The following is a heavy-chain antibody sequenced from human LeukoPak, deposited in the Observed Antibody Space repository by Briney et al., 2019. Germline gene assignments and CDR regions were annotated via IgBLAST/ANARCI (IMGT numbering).Heavy chain of an antibody. CDR2: INTDGTVT. D-gene: IGHD6-19*01. J-gene: IGHJ4*02. V-gene: IGHV3-74*01. CDR3: ATKQWLAPPPDS. Sequence: GESLRLSCAASGFTFSKHWMLWVRQAPGKGLESISRINTDGTVTTYADSVKGRFTVSRDNADNTMFLQMNSVRDEDTAVYYCATKQWLAPPPDSWGQGTPVTVSS. CDR1: GFTFSKHW.